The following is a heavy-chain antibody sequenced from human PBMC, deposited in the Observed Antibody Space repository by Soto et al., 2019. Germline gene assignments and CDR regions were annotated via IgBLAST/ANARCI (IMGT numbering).Heavy chain of an antibody. D-gene: IGHD3-10*01. Sequence: QVQLQQWGAGLLKPSETLSLTCAVYGGSFSGYSWTWIRQPPGRGLEWIGEISHSGTTNYNPSLKSRVTVSVNTSKNQFSLKLSSVTAAVTAVYYCARRTPGGSETYYNSWFDPWGQGTLVTVSS. CDR2: ISHSGTT. CDR3: ARRTPGGSETYYNSWFDP. V-gene: IGHV4-34*01. CDR1: GGSFSGYS. J-gene: IGHJ5*02.